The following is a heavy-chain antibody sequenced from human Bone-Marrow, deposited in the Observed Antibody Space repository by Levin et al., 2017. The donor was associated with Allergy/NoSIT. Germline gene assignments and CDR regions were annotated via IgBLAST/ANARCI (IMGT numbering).Heavy chain of an antibody. V-gene: IGHV3-15*01. Sequence: GGSLRLSCVGSGFTFSKAWMSWVRQAPGKGLEWVGRIKSKTVGGTTDYAAAVKDRFTISRDDSKNTLFLQMNSLKTEDTAVYYCDLRGLGDPYALDVWGPGTTVIVSS. CDR1: GFTFSKAW. D-gene: IGHD5-12*01. CDR2: IKSKTVGGTT. J-gene: IGHJ6*02. CDR3: DLRGLGDPYALDV.